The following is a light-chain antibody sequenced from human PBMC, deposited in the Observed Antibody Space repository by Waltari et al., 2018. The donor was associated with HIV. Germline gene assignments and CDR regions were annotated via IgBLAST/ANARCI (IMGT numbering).Light chain of an antibody. CDR3: AAWNDSLSGYV. V-gene: IGLV1-47*01. Sequence: SVLTQPPSASGTPGRRVTISCSGSSSNIGGNYLSWYQHFPGTAHKLLIYRNNQRPSGVPDRISGSKSGTSASLAISGLRSEDEADYYCAAWNDSLSGYVFGTGTKVTV. J-gene: IGLJ1*01. CDR1: SSNIGGNY. CDR2: RNN.